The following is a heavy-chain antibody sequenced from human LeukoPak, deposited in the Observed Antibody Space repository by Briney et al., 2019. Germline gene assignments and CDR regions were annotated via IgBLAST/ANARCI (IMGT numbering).Heavy chain of an antibody. CDR3: ARLLHGVRFDY. J-gene: IGHJ4*02. CDR1: GFTVSSNY. Sequence: GGSLRLSCAASGFTVSSNYMSWVRQAPGKGLEWVSVIYSGGSTYYADSVKGRFTITRDNSKNTLYLQMNSLRAEDTAVYYCARLLHGVRFDYWGQGTLVTVSS. D-gene: IGHD4-17*01. CDR2: IYSGGST. V-gene: IGHV3-53*01.